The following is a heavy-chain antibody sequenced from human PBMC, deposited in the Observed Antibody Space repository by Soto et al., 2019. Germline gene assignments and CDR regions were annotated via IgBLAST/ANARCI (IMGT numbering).Heavy chain of an antibody. V-gene: IGHV3-74*01. Sequence: GGSLRLSCAASGFTFSGYWMHWVRQVSGKGLVWVSHINGDGSDTTYADSVKGRFTVSRDNAKNMLYLQMNSLRVEDTALYYCVRDDIGLGMDYWGQGTLVTVSS. CDR1: GFTFSGYW. CDR3: VRDDIGLGMDY. CDR2: INGDGSDT. D-gene: IGHD2-15*01. J-gene: IGHJ4*02.